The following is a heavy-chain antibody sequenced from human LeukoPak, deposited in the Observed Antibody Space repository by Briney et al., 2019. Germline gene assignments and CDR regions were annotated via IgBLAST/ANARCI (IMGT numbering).Heavy chain of an antibody. D-gene: IGHD3-10*01. CDR3: ASTPFGGVFDY. V-gene: IGHV1-18*04. CDR2: ISAYNGDT. J-gene: IGHJ4*02. Sequence: ASVKVSCKASGYTFTSYGISWVRQAPGQGLEWMGWISAYNGDTNYTQKLQGRVTMTTDTSTSTAYMELRSLRSGDTAAYYCASTPFGGVFDYWGQGTLVTVSS. CDR1: GYTFTSYG.